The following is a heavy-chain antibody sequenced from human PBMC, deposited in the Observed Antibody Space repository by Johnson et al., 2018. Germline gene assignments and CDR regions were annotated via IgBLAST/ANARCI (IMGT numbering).Heavy chain of an antibody. CDR1: GLIFSGYG. D-gene: IGHD3-3*01. J-gene: IGHJ6*02. CDR3: AKGPPTYDFWSGYNLRRYYGLDV. V-gene: IGHV3-30*18. CDR2: ISNDGDNK. Sequence: VQLLESGGGVVQSGRSLRLSCAASGLIFSGYGMHWVRQAPGKGLEWVAVISNDGDNKYYAESVKGRFTISRDNSKNTLYLQMDSLRVEDTACYFCAKGPPTYDFWSGYNLRRYYGLDVWGQGTTVTVSS.